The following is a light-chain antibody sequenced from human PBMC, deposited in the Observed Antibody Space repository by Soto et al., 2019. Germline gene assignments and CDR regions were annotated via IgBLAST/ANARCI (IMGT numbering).Light chain of an antibody. Sequence: EIVMTQSPATLSVSPGERATLSCRASQSVSSNLAWYHQKPGQAPRLLIYGVSTRATDIPARFSGSGSGTEFTLTISSLQSEDFAVYYCQQYDNWPPCTFGQGTRLEIK. J-gene: IGKJ5*01. CDR1: QSVSSN. V-gene: IGKV3-15*01. CDR2: GVS. CDR3: QQYDNWPPCT.